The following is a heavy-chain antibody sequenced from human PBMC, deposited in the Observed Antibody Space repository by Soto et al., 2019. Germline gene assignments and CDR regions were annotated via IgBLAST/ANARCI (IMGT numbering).Heavy chain of an antibody. D-gene: IGHD3-22*01. Sequence: QVQLVESGGGVVQPGRSLRLSCIASGFTFSTYVMHWVRQAPGEGLEWVAGISVDGGSTHYTDSVKGRFTISRDNAKNTVYLQMDSLTVEETTGYYCAREDESSGHAGTFKHWGQGTLVTVSS. CDR1: GFTFSTYV. CDR3: AREDESSGHAGTFKH. V-gene: IGHV3-30*14. J-gene: IGHJ1*01. CDR2: ISVDGGST.